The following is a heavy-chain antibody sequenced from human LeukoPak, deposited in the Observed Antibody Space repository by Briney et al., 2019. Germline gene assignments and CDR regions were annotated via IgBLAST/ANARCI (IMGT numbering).Heavy chain of an antibody. CDR3: ARLNYYGSGSYYSPFGWFDP. CDR2: IYPGDSDT. J-gene: IGHJ5*02. Sequence: GESLKISGRGFGNSFTSYWIGWVRQMLGKGLEWMGIIYPGDSDTRYSPSFQGQVTISADKSISTAYLQWSSLKASDTAMYYCARLNYYGSGSYYSPFGWFDPWGQGTLVTVSS. D-gene: IGHD3-10*01. V-gene: IGHV5-51*01. CDR1: GNSFTSYW.